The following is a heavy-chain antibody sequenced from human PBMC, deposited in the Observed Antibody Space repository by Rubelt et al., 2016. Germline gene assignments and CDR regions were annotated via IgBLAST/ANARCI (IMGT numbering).Heavy chain of an antibody. J-gene: IGHJ3*02. V-gene: IGHV3-23*01. CDR2: IRGSGGST. CDR3: AREATVAGTDDAFDI. D-gene: IGHD6-19*01. Sequence: GLEWVSLIRGSGGSTYYADSVKGRFTISRDNPKNTLFLEMNSLRVEDTAVYYCAREATVAGTDDAFDIWGQGTMVTVSS.